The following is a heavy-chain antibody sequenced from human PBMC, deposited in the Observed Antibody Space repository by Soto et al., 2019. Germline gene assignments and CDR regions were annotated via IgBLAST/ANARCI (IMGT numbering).Heavy chain of an antibody. CDR1: GYSFMRYG. CDR3: AREASVLIPAAQPSRFDS. V-gene: IGHV1-18*01. D-gene: IGHD2-2*01. Sequence: GGSVKVSCKGFGYSFMRYGINGVLQSPLQWLEWVGWISPYSGYTHSAQKFHGRLTLTTDTAASTAYMELRILRSADTALYYCAREASVLIPAAQPSRFDSWGQGTLVTVSS. J-gene: IGHJ4*02. CDR2: ISPYSGYT.